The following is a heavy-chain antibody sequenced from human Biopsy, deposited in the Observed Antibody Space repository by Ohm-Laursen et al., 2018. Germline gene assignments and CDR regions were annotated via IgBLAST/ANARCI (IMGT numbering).Heavy chain of an antibody. CDR1: GGTLITYA. V-gene: IGHV1-69*04. CDR2: IIPILHVP. CDR3: ASLEDRTFDK. J-gene: IGHJ4*02. Sequence: SSVKVSCKASGGTLITYAISWVRQAPGQGLEWMGRIIPILHVPTYTQSFQGRVTISADKSTSTAYMELSGLRSEDTAVYYCASLEDRTFDKWGQGTLVTVSS.